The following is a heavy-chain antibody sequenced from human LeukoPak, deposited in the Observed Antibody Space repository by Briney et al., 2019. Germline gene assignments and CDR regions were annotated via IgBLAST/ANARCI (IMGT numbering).Heavy chain of an antibody. CDR2: ISYDGSNK. CDR1: GFTFSSYA. CDR3: ARAGEGSYYYFDY. J-gene: IGHJ4*02. Sequence: SGGSLRLSCAAPGFTFSSYAMHWVRQAPGKGLEWVAVISYDGSNKYYADSVKGRFTISRDNSKNTLYLQMNSLRAEDTAVYYCARAGEGSYYYFDYWGQGTLVTVSS. D-gene: IGHD1-26*01. V-gene: IGHV3-30-3*01.